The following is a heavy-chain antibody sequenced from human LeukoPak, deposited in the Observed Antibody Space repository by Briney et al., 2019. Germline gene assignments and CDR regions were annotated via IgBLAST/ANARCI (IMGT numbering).Heavy chain of an antibody. CDR3: AMRDGYKGYYFDY. V-gene: IGHV4-39*07. J-gene: IGHJ4*02. CDR1: GGSISSSSYY. D-gene: IGHD5-24*01. CDR2: IYYSGST. Sequence: SETLSLTCTVSGGSISSSSYYWGWIRQPPGKGLEWIGSIYYSGSTYYNPSLKSRVTISVDTSKNQFSLKLSSVTAADTAVYYCAMRDGYKGYYFDYWGQGTLVTVSS.